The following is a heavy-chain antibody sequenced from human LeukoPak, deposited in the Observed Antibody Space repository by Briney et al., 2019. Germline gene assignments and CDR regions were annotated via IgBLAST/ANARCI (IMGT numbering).Heavy chain of an antibody. CDR3: ARVPGSYYVGYYFDC. V-gene: IGHV3-74*01. CDR1: GFTFSSYW. CDR2: INSDGSIT. Sequence: GGSLRLSCAASGFTFSSYWMHWVRQAPGKGMVWVSRINSDGSITTYADSVKGRFTISRDNAKNALYLQMNTLRAEDTAVYYCARVPGSYYVGYYFDCWGQGTLVTVSS. J-gene: IGHJ4*02. D-gene: IGHD1-26*01.